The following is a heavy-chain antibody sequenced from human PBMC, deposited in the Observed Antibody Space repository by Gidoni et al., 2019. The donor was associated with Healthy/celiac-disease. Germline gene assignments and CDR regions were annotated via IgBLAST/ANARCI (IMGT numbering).Heavy chain of an antibody. V-gene: IGHV4-39*01. CDR1: GGSISSSSYY. CDR3: ARQECSSTSCYAGYYYYGMDV. Sequence: QLQLQESGPGLVKPSETLSLTCTVSGGSISSSSYYWGWIRQPPGKGLEWIGSIYYSGSTYYNPSLKSRVTISVDTSKNQFSLKLSSVTAADTAVYYCARQECSSTSCYAGYYYYGMDVWGQGTTVTVSS. D-gene: IGHD2-2*01. J-gene: IGHJ6*02. CDR2: IYYSGST.